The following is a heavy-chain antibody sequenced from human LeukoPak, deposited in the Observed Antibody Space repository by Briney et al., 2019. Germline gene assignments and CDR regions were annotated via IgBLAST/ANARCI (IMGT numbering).Heavy chain of an antibody. CDR2: IYYSGST. CDR1: GGSISSGDYY. D-gene: IGHD3-10*01. J-gene: IGHJ4*02. V-gene: IGHV4-30-4*01. CDR3: ARLTLVRGVIKY. Sequence: SQTLSLTCTVSGGSISSGDYYWSWIRQPPGKGLEWIGYIYYSGSTSYNPSLESRVSISVDTSRNQLSLRLTSVTAADTAVYYCARLTLVRGVIKYWGQGTLVTVSS.